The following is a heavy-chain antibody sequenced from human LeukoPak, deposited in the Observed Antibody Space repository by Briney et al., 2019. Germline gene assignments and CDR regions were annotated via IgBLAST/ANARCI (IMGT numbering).Heavy chain of an antibody. Sequence: GGSLRLSCAASGFTFSTSGMNWVRQAPGKGLEWVSAISGSGGSTYYADSVKGRFTISRDNSKNTLYLQMNSLRAEDTAVYYCAKEDDQRSLYYYYYYMDVWGKGTTVTVSS. J-gene: IGHJ6*03. CDR1: GFTFSTSG. D-gene: IGHD2-2*01. CDR3: AKEDDQRSLYYYYYYMDV. V-gene: IGHV3-23*01. CDR2: ISGSGGST.